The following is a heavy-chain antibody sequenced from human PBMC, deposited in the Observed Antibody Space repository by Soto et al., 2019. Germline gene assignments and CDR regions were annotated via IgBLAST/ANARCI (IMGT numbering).Heavy chain of an antibody. CDR1: GGTFSAYS. D-gene: IGHD6-13*01. Sequence: QVQLVQSGAEVKKPGSSVKVSCKASGGTFSAYSISWERQAPGQGLEWMGGSIPIFGTANYAQKFQGRVTITADESTSTTYMELRSLRSEDTAVYYCATGGQHRKVSNYYGMDVWGQGTTVTGSS. CDR2: SIPIFGTA. J-gene: IGHJ6*02. V-gene: IGHV1-69*01. CDR3: ATGGQHRKVSNYYGMDV.